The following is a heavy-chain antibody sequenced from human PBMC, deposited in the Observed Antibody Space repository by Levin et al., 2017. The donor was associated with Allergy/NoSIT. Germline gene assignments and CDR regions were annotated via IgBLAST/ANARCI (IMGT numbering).Heavy chain of an antibody. CDR3: ARTLEYSSSSSFDY. J-gene: IGHJ4*02. CDR2: IIPIFGTA. CDR1: GGTFSSYA. Sequence: GASVKVSCKASGGTFSSYAISWVRQAPGQGLEWMGGIIPIFGTANYAQKFQGRVTITADESTSTAYMELSSLRSEDTAVYYCARTLEYSSSSSFDYWGQGTLVTVSS. V-gene: IGHV1-69*13. D-gene: IGHD6-6*01.